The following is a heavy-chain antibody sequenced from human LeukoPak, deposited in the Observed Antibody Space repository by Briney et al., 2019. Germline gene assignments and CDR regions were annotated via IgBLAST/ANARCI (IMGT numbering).Heavy chain of an antibody. J-gene: IGHJ4*02. CDR2: IYYSGST. CDR1: GGSISSSSYY. Sequence: SETLSLTCTVSGGSISSSSYYWGWIRQPPGKGLEWIGSIYYSGSTYYNPSLKSRVTISVDTSKNQFSLKLSSVTAADTAVYYCGGGRGTYFYFDSWGQGTLVTVSS. CDR3: GGGRGTYFYFDS. V-gene: IGHV4-39*01. D-gene: IGHD1-26*01.